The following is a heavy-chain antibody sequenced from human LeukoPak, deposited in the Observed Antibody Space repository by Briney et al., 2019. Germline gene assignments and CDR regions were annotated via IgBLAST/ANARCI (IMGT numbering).Heavy chain of an antibody. V-gene: IGHV3-21*01. D-gene: IGHD3-10*01. J-gene: IGHJ4*02. CDR3: ARGVEGLLWFGESMYYFDY. CDR2: ISSSSSYI. Sequence: GGSLRLSCAASGFTFSTYTMVWVRQAPGKGLEWVSSISSSSSYIFNADSVKGRFSISRDNAKNSLFLQMNTLRVEDTAVYYCARGVEGLLWFGESMYYFDYWGQGTLVTVSS. CDR1: GFTFSTYT.